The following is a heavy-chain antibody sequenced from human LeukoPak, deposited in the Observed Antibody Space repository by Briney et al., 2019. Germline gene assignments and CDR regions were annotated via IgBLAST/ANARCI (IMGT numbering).Heavy chain of an antibody. CDR1: GFIFSSYA. CDR2: ISSDGSNK. V-gene: IGHV3-30-3*01. J-gene: IGHJ4*02. Sequence: GRSLRLSCAASGFIFSSYAMHWVRQAPGKGLEWVAFISSDGSNKYYADSVKGRFTISRDNSKNTLYLQMNSLRAEDTAVYYCAKDLYYDSYFDYWGQGTLVTVSS. D-gene: IGHD3-22*01. CDR3: AKDLYYDSYFDY.